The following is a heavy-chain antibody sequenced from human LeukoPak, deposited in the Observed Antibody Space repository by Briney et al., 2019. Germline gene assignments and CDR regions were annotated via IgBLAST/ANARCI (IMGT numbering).Heavy chain of an antibody. Sequence: PGGSLRLSCAASGFTVSSNYMSRVRQAPGKGLEWVSVIYSGGSTYYADSVKGRFTISRDNSKNTVYLQMNSLRAEDTALYYCARTRLNSGSYDFWGQGTLVTVSS. J-gene: IGHJ4*02. V-gene: IGHV3-53*01. CDR3: ARTRLNSGSYDF. CDR1: GFTVSSNY. D-gene: IGHD3-10*01. CDR2: IYSGGST.